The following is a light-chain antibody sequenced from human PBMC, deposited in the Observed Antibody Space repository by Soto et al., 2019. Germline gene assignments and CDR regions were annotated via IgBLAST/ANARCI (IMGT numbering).Light chain of an antibody. CDR2: AAS. V-gene: IGKV3-11*01. CDR3: QQHINWPLT. J-gene: IGKJ4*01. Sequence: IVLSHSPGPLPFCPRVRSSLSCRASQSVSSNLAWYQHKPGQAPRLLIYAASNRATGIPARFSGSGSGADFTLTISSLEPEDFALYYCQQHINWPLTFGGGTKVDIK. CDR1: QSVSSN.